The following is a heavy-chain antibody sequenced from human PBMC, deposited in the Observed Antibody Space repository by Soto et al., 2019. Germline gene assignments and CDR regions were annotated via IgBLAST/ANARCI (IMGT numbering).Heavy chain of an antibody. Sequence: GSLRLSCASSGFTFSSYAMSWVRQAPGKGLEWVSVISGSGGSTYYADSVKGRFTISRDNSKNTLYLQMNSLRAEDTAVYYCAKELYYDILTGYNYWGQGTLVTVSS. J-gene: IGHJ4*02. CDR1: GFTFSSYA. V-gene: IGHV3-23*01. CDR3: AKELYYDILTGYNY. CDR2: ISGSGGST. D-gene: IGHD3-9*01.